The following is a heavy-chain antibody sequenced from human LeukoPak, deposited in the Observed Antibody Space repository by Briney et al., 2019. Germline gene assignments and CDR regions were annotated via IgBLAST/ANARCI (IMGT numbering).Heavy chain of an antibody. CDR2: IGTAGDT. CDR3: ARAVVPAALGLYYYYGMDV. Sequence: GGSLRLSCAASGFTFRSYDMHWVRQATGKGLEWVSAIGTAGDTYYPGSVKGRFTISRENAKNSLYLQMNSLRAGDTAVYYCARAVVPAALGLYYYYGMDVWCRGTTVTVSS. V-gene: IGHV3-13*04. CDR1: GFTFRSYD. J-gene: IGHJ6*02. D-gene: IGHD2-2*01.